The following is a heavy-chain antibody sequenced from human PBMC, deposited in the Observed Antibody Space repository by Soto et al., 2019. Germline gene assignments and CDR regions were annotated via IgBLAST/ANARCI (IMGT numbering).Heavy chain of an antibody. CDR2: ITTSGSNT. CDR3: AGRYCTNGVCYTNYYYYIDV. CDR1: GFTLSTYA. V-gene: IGHV3-23*01. D-gene: IGHD2-8*01. J-gene: IGHJ6*03. Sequence: EVQLLESGGGLVQPGGSLRLSCAASGFTLSTYAKSWVRQAPGKGLEWVSTITTSGSNTYYADSVQGRFTISRDNSKNTLYLQMNSLRAEDTAVYYCAGRYCTNGVCYTNYYYYIDVWGKGTTVTVSS.